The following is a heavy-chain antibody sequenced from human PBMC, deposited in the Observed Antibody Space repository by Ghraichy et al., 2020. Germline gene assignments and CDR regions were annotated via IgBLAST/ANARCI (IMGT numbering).Heavy chain of an antibody. V-gene: IGHV1-2*06. Sequence: ASVKVSCKASRSPVTAPFIHWVRHAPFHVLEWMGRINPNSGGTNYAQKFQGRVTMTRDTSISTAYMELSRLRSDDTAVYYCARDGQVMITFGAVVVSGPWFDPWGQGALVAVSS. CDR1: RSPVTAPF. CDR2: INPNSGGT. CDR3: ARDGQVMITFGAVVVSGPWFDP. J-gene: IGHJ5*02. D-gene: IGHD3-16*02.